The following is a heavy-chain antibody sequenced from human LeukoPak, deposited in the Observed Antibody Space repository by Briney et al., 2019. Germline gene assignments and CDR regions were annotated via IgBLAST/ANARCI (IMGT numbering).Heavy chain of an antibody. D-gene: IGHD2-2*01. J-gene: IGHJ4*02. CDR3: ATDFTQLPKPYYLDY. CDR2: ITNSSSYI. V-gene: IGHV3-21*01. CDR1: GFTFSSYS. Sequence: GGSLRLSCAASGFTFSSYSMNWVRQAPGKGLEWVSSITNSSSYIYYADSVKGRFTISRDNAKNSLYLQMNSLRAEDTAVYYCATDFTQLPKPYYLDYWGKGTLVTVSS.